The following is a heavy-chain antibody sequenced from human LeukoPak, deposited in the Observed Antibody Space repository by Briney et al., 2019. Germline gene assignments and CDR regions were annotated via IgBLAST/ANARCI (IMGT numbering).Heavy chain of an antibody. CDR2: TYYSGST. J-gene: IGHJ5*02. CDR3: ARPYYYDSRIDP. Sequence: SETLSLTCTVSGGSISSGDYYWSWIRQPPGKGLEWIGYTYYSGSTYYNPSLKSRATISVDTSKNQFSLKLTSVTAAYTAVYYCARPYYYDSRIDPWGQGTLVTVSS. D-gene: IGHD3-22*01. V-gene: IGHV4-30-4*01. CDR1: GGSISSGDYY.